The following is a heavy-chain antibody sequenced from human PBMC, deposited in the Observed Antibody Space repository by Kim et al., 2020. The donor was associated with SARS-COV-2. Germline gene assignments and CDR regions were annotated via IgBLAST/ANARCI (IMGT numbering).Heavy chain of an antibody. CDR3: ARTLYCSSTSCNNWFDP. Sequence: ASVKVSCKASGYTFTGYYMHWVRQAPGQGLEWMGWINPNSGGTNYAQKFQGRVTMTRDTSISTAYMELSRLRSDDTAVYYCARTLYCSSTSCNNWFDPWGQGTLVTVSS. CDR2: INPNSGGT. J-gene: IGHJ5*02. D-gene: IGHD2-2*01. V-gene: IGHV1-2*02. CDR1: GYTFTGYY.